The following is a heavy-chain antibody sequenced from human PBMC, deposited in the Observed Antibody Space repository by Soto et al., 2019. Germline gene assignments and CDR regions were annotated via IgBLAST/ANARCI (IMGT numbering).Heavy chain of an antibody. D-gene: IGHD6-19*01. CDR3: AREVLRGRGWSAAKYNWFAP. CDR2: INHSGST. J-gene: IGHJ5*02. V-gene: IGHV4-34*01. Sequence: SETLSLTCALYGGSFSGYYWIWIRQPPGKGLEGIGKINHSGSTNYNPSLKSRVTISVDTYTHQFSLKLRSVTAADTAVYYCAREVLRGRGWSAAKYNWFAPWGQGTLLTLSS. CDR1: GGSFSGYY.